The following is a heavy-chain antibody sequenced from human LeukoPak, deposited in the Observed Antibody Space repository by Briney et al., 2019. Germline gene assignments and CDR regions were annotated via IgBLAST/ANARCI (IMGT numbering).Heavy chain of an antibody. CDR1: GYTFTNYD. CDR3: ARGPIGAEDYRTDV. CDR2: MNPNSGST. V-gene: IGHV1-8*01. Sequence: ASVKVSCKASGYTFTNYDINWMRQATGQGLEWMGWMNPNSGSTEYAQKLQGRVTMTRSTSTSTAYMELSSLRSEDTAVFYCARGPIGAEDYRTDVWGQGTTVTVSS. J-gene: IGHJ6*02. D-gene: IGHD6-13*01.